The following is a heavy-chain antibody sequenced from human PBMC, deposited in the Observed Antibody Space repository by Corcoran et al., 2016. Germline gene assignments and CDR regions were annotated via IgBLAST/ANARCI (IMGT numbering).Heavy chain of an antibody. CDR2: ISWNSGSI. CDR3: AKDIGVDYDSSVFDY. Sequence: EVQLVESGGGLVQPGRSLRLSCAASGFTFDDYAMHWVRQAPGKGLEWVSGISWNSGSIGYADSVKGRFTISRDNAKNSLYLQMNSLRAEDTALYYCAKDIGVDYDSSVFDYWGQGTLVTVSS. D-gene: IGHD3-22*01. CDR1: GFTFDDYA. V-gene: IGHV3-9*01. J-gene: IGHJ4*02.